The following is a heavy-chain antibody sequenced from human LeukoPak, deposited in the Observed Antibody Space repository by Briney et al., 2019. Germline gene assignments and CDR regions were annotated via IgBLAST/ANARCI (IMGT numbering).Heavy chain of an antibody. CDR2: IIPIFGTA. D-gene: IGHD3-22*01. J-gene: IGHJ5*02. CDR3: ASSGYYFYWFDP. CDR1: GYTFTSYG. Sequence: ASVKVSCKASGYTFTSYGISWVRQAPGQGLEWMGGIIPIFGTANYAQKFQGRVTITADESTSTAYMELSSLRSEDTAVYYCASSGYYFYWFDPWGQGTLVTVSS. V-gene: IGHV1-69*13.